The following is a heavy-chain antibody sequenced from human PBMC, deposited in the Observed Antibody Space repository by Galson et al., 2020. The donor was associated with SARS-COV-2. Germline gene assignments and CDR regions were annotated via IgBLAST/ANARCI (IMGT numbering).Heavy chain of an antibody. D-gene: IGHD6-13*01. V-gene: IGHV5-10-1*01. J-gene: IGHJ4*02. CDR1: GYSFTSYW. Sequence: GGSMRLSCKGSGYSFTSYWISWVRQMPGKGLEWMGRIDPSDSYTNHSPSFQGHVTISADKSISTAYLQWSSLKASDTAMYYCARHVQSVFSSWYLGLWDYWGQGTLVTVSS. CDR2: IDPSDSYT. CDR3: ARHVQSVFSSWYLGLWDY.